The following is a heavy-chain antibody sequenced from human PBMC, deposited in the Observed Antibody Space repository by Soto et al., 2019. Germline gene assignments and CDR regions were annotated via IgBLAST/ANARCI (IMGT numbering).Heavy chain of an antibody. CDR3: THREAQQQPTPFWWGYGWFAP. Sequence: QITLKESGPTLVKPTQTLTLTCTFSGFSLSTSGVGVGWIRQPPGKALEWLALIYWDDDKRYSRSLKSRLTIAEATTENQVVLTLSSSDSGDTATHSSTHREAQQQPTPFWWGYGWFAPWGQGTLMTVTS. CDR1: GFSLSTSGVG. V-gene: IGHV2-5*02. J-gene: IGHJ5*02. CDR2: IYWDDDK. D-gene: IGHD6-13*01.